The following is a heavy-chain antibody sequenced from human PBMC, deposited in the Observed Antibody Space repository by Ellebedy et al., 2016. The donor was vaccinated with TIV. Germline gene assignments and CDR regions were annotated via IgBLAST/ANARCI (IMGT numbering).Heavy chain of an antibody. J-gene: IGHJ3*02. CDR2: IYSDGST. CDR1: GFTFSTYA. Sequence: GGSLRLXXAASGFTFSTYAMSWVRQAPGKGLEWVSIIYSDGSTYYADSVKGRFTLSRDISKNTLFLQMNSLRAEDTAVYYCARAKRGSYYSAFEIWGQGTRVTVSS. D-gene: IGHD1-26*01. V-gene: IGHV3-23*03. CDR3: ARAKRGSYYSAFEI.